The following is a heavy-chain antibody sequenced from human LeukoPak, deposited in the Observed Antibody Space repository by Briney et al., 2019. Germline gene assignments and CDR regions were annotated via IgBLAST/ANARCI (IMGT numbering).Heavy chain of an antibody. V-gene: IGHV3-7*01. D-gene: IGHD1-1*01. CDR1: GFTFSSYW. CDR2: INQDGSEG. CDR3: ARDGTRTTGTTFDI. J-gene: IGHJ3*02. Sequence: GVSLTRSCAASGFTFSSYWMTWVRQAPGKGLEWVANINQDGSEGYLVDSVKGRFTISRDNAKNSLYLQMNSLRAEDTAVYYCARDGTRTTGTTFDIWGQGTLVTVSS.